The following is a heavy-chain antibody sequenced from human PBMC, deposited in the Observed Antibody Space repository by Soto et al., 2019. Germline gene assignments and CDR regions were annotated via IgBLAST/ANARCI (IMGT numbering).Heavy chain of an antibody. CDR2: IYYSGST. J-gene: IGHJ3*02. CDR3: ARDFRSYGGNSYAFDI. V-gene: IGHV4-59*01. D-gene: IGHD4-17*01. Sequence: QVQLQESGPGLVKPSETLSLTCTVSGGSISSYYWSWIRQPPGKGLEWIGYIYYSGSTNYNPSLTSRVTISVDTSKNQFSLKLSSVTAADTAVYYCARDFRSYGGNSYAFDIWGQGTMVTVSS. CDR1: GGSISSYY.